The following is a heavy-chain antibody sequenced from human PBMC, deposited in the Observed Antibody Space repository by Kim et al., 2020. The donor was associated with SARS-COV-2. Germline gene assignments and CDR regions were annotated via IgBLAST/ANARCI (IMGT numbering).Heavy chain of an antibody. V-gene: IGHV3-21*01. Sequence: GGSLRLSCAASGFTFSIYPMNWVRQAPGKGLEWVSSISTNSIYIFYVDSVKGRFTISRDDSENSLYLQMDGLRVEDTAVYYCANLIGIWGQGTTVTVSS. CDR1: GFTFSIYP. CDR3: ANLIGI. CDR2: ISTNSIYI. J-gene: IGHJ6*02. D-gene: IGHD1-26*01.